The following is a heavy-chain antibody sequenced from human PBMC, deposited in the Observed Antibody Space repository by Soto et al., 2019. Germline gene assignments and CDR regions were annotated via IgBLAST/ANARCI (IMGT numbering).Heavy chain of an antibody. CDR2: IYYSGST. J-gene: IGHJ4*02. V-gene: IGHV4-39*01. D-gene: IGHD6-13*01. Sequence: SETLSLTCTVSGGSISSSSYYWGWIRQPPGKGLEWIGSIYYSGSTYYNPSLKSRVTISVDTSKNQFSLKLSSVTAADTAVYYCARARGYSSSWYSSLIFDYWGQGTLVTVSS. CDR3: ARARGYSSSWYSSLIFDY. CDR1: GGSISSSSYY.